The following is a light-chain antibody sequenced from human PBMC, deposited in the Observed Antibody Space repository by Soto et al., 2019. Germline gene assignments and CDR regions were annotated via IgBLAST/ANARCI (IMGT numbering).Light chain of an antibody. CDR3: QQYGSSRWT. V-gene: IGKV3-20*01. J-gene: IGKJ1*01. CDR1: QSVSSSY. Sequence: EIVLTQSPGTLSLSPGERATLSCRASQSVSSSYLAWYQQKPGQAPRLLIYGASSRATGLTDRFSGSGSGRDFTLTISRLEPEDFAVYYGQQYGSSRWTFGQGTKVEIK. CDR2: GAS.